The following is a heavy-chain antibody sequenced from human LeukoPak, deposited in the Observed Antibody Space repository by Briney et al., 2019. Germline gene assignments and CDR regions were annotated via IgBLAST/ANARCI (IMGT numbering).Heavy chain of an antibody. Sequence: GGSLRLSCAASGNYWMHWVRQAPGKGLLWVSHINSDGSWTSYADSVKGRFTISKDNAKNTVYLQMNNLRAEDTAVYYCAKDGAADDFWSGYYVDYWGQGTLVTVSS. V-gene: IGHV3-74*01. CDR2: INSDGSWT. CDR3: AKDGAADDFWSGYYVDY. J-gene: IGHJ4*02. D-gene: IGHD3-3*01. CDR1: GNYW.